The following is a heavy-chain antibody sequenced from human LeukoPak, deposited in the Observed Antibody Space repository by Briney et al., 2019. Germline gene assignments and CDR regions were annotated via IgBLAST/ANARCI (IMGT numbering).Heavy chain of an antibody. CDR3: AKDVKELRYFDWLSSDY. J-gene: IGHJ4*02. CDR1: GFTFSSYA. Sequence: GGSLRLSCAASGFTFSSYAMSWVRQAPGKGLEWVSAISGGGGSTYYADSVKGRFTISRDNSKNTLYLQMNSLRAEDTAVYYCAKDVKELRYFDWLSSDYWGQGTLVTVSS. CDR2: ISGGGGST. D-gene: IGHD3-9*01. V-gene: IGHV3-23*01.